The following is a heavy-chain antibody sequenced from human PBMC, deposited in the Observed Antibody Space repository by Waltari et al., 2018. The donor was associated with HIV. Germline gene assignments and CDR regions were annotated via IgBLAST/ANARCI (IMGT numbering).Heavy chain of an antibody. CDR1: GYTFPTHD. D-gene: IGHD1-26*01. J-gene: IGHJ4*02. CDR2: INPNSGNT. V-gene: IGHV1-8*01. CDR3: ARGLSGATTLSDY. Sequence: QAQLVQSGAEVKKSGASVKVSCKASGYTFPTHDINWVRQATGQGLEWMGWINPNSGNTGYAQKFQGRVTMTRNTSISTAYMELSSLNSEDTAVYYCARGLSGATTLSDYWGQGTLVTVSS.